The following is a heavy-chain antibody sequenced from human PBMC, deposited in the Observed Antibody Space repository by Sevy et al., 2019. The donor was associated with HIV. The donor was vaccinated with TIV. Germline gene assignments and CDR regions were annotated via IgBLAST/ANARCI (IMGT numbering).Heavy chain of an antibody. CDR1: GYTLSELS. V-gene: IGHV1-24*01. D-gene: IGHD2-15*01. Sequence: ASVKVSCKVSGYTLSELSMHWVRQAPGKGLEWMGSFDPEDGETIYAQTWQGRVTMTEDTSTDTAYMELSSLTSEDTAIYYCATVGLGYYSGASYYQGDWFDPWGQGTLVTISS. CDR2: FDPEDGET. CDR3: ATVGLGYYSGASYYQGDWFDP. J-gene: IGHJ5*02.